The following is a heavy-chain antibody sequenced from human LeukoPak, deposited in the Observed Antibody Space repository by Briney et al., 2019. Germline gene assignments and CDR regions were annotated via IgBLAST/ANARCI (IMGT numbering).Heavy chain of an antibody. J-gene: IGHJ4*02. CDR1: GFTFSSYA. CDR2: ISGSGGST. CDR3: AKLSGGSYFPPGY. V-gene: IGHV3-23*01. D-gene: IGHD1-26*01. Sequence: PGGSLRLSCAASGFTFSSYAMSWVRQAPGKGLEWVSAISGSGGSTYYADSVKGRFTISRDNSKNTLYLQMNSLRAEDRAVYYCAKLSGGSYFPPGYWGQGTLVTVSS.